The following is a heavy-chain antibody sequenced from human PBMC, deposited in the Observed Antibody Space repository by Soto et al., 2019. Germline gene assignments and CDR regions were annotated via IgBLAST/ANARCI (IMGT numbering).Heavy chain of an antibody. CDR3: AREEGATVANNGFDS. Sequence: EVQVVESGGGLVQPGGSLRVSCVGSGFTFRSYWMSWVRQAPGKGLEWVANIRPDGSEKYYVGSVKGRFTISRDNAKNSLYLQMSSLRAEDTAVYYCAREEGATVANNGFDSWGQGALVTVSS. CDR1: GFTFRSYW. CDR2: IRPDGSEK. D-gene: IGHD4-17*01. V-gene: IGHV3-7*03. J-gene: IGHJ5*01.